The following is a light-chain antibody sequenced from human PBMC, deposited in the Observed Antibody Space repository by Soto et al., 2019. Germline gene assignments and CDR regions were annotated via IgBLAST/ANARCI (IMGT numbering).Light chain of an antibody. J-gene: IGLJ1*01. CDR1: SSDVGAYSF. CDR3: CSYAGANRYV. Sequence: QSALTQPRSVSWSPGQSIIISCTGSSSDVGAYSFASWYQQHPGAAPKLLIHDVDKRPPGVPDRFSASKSGNTASLTISGLQDEEDADYFCCSYAGANRYVFGSGTKLTVL. CDR2: DVD. V-gene: IGLV2-11*01.